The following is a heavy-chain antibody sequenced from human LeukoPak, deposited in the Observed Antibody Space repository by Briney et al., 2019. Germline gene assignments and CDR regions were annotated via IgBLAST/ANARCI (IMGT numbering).Heavy chain of an antibody. D-gene: IGHD3-10*01. J-gene: IGHJ3*02. CDR2: IYSSGST. CDR1: GASVSGSNYY. CDR3: ARSDGYGLIGI. Sequence: ASETLSLTCAVSGASVSGSNYYWGWIRQPPGKGLEWIGNIYSSGSTYYNPSLKSRVIILFDTAKNHFSLNLSSVTAADTAVYYCARSDGYGLIGIWGQGTMVTVSS. V-gene: IGHV4-39*07.